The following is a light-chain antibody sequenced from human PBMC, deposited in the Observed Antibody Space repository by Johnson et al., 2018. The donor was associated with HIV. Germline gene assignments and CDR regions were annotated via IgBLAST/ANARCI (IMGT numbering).Light chain of an antibody. Sequence: QSVLTQPPSVSAAPGQKVTISCSGSSPNIANNYVSWYQQLPGTAPKLLIYDNNKRPSGIPDRFSGSKSGTSVTLAITGLQTGDEADYYCATWDTSLRVYVFGTGTKVTVL. CDR1: SPNIANNY. CDR2: DNN. V-gene: IGLV1-51*01. J-gene: IGLJ1*01. CDR3: ATWDTSLRVYV.